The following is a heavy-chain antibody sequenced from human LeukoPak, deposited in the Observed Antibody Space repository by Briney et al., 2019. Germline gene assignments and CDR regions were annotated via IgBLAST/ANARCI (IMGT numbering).Heavy chain of an antibody. Sequence: GGSLRLSCAASGFTFSSYAMSWVRQAPGKGLEWVSAISGSGGSTYYADSVKGRFTISRDNAKNSLYLQMNSLRAEDTAVYYCARVSNGAFDIWGQGTMVTVSS. CDR1: GFTFSSYA. J-gene: IGHJ3*02. D-gene: IGHD4/OR15-4a*01. CDR3: ARVSNGAFDI. CDR2: ISGSGGST. V-gene: IGHV3-23*01.